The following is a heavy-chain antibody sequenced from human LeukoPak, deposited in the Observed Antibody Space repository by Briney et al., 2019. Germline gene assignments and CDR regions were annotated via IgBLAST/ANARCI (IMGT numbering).Heavy chain of an antibody. CDR1: GYTLTELS. J-gene: IGHJ4*02. CDR3: ATDGGKAVNGLYYFDY. Sequence: GASVKVSCKVSGYTLTELSMHWVRQAPGKGLEWMGGFDPEDGETIYAQKFQGRVTMTEDTSTDTAYMELSSLRSEDTAVYYCATDGGKAVNGLYYFDYWGQGTLVTVSS. D-gene: IGHD3-16*01. CDR2: FDPEDGET. V-gene: IGHV1-24*01.